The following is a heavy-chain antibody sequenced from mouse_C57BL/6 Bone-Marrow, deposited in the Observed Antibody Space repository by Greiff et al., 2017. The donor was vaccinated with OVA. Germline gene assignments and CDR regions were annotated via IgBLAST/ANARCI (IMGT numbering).Heavy chain of an antibody. CDR2: IHPNSGST. D-gene: IGHD3-3*01. CDR1: GYTFTSYW. CDR3: ARWGGPGFFDY. Sequence: VQLQQPGAELVKPGASVKLSCKASGYTFTSYWMHWVKQRPGQGLEWIGMIHPNSGSTNYNEKFQSKATLTVDKSSSTAYMQLSSLTSDDSAVYYCARWGGPGFFDYWGQGTTLTVSS. J-gene: IGHJ2*01. V-gene: IGHV1-64*01.